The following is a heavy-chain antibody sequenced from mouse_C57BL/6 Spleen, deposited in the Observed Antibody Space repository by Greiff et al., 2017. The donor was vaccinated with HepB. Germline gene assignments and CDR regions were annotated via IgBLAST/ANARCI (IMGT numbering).Heavy chain of an antibody. CDR2: IDPSDSYT. V-gene: IGHV1-50*01. Sequence: VQLQQSGAELVKPGASVKLSCKASGYTFTSYWMQWVKQRPGQGLEWIGEIDPSDSYTNYNQKFMGKATLTVDTSSSTAYMQLSSLTSEDSAVYYCARNLGRRGYYFDYWGQGTTLTVSS. CDR3: ARNLGRRGYYFDY. CDR1: GYTFTSYW. D-gene: IGHD4-1*01. J-gene: IGHJ2*01.